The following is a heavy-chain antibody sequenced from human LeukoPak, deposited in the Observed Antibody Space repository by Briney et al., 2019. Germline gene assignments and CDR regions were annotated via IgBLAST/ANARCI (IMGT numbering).Heavy chain of an antibody. CDR3: ARDRSSGWYLSDAFDI. CDR1: GFTFSSYW. J-gene: IGHJ3*02. CDR2: IKQDGSGK. D-gene: IGHD6-19*01. Sequence: GGSLRLSCAASGFTFSSYWMSWVRQAPGKGLEWVANIKQDGSGKYYVDSVKGRFTISRDNAKNSLYLQMNSLRAEDTAVYYCARDRSSGWYLSDAFDIWGQGTMVTVSS. V-gene: IGHV3-7*01.